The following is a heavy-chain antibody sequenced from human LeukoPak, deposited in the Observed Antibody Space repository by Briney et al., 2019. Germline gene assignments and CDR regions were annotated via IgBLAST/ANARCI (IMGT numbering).Heavy chain of an antibody. J-gene: IGHJ4*02. Sequence: GGSLRLSCAASGFTFSSYAMSWVRQAPGKALEWVSAISGSGGSTYYADSVKGRFTISRDNSKNTLYLQMNSLRAEDTAVYYCARARHSGSYYGFDSWGQGTLVTVSS. D-gene: IGHD1-26*01. V-gene: IGHV3-23*01. CDR1: GFTFSSYA. CDR3: ARARHSGSYYGFDS. CDR2: ISGSGGST.